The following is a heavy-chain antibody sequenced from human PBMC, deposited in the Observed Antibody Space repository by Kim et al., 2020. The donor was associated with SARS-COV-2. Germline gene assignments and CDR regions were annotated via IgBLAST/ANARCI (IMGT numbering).Heavy chain of an antibody. J-gene: IGHJ2*01. CDR1: GLSVSRSF. CDR3: ARGYVSGNFDL. CDR2: LLTGGDT. D-gene: IGHD6-19*01. Sequence: GGSLRLSCAASGLSVSRSFMAWVRQAPGKGPEWVSVLLTGGDTHYADSMMGRFVISRDSSKNTVSLQMNSLRSEDTAVYYCARGYVSGNFDLWGRGTQVT. V-gene: IGHV3-53*01.